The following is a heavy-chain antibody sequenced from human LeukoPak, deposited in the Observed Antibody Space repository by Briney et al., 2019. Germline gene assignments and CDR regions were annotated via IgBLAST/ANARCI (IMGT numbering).Heavy chain of an antibody. J-gene: IGHJ4*02. D-gene: IGHD3-10*01. CDR3: ARFSTMLDF. Sequence: SETLSLTCTVSGASISDYYWTWIRQPPGKGLEWIGYIYYTGSTNYNPSLKSRVVISLDKSDNQFSLKLNSVTAADTAVYYCARFSTMLDFWGRGTLVTVSS. V-gene: IGHV4-59*01. CDR2: IYYTGST. CDR1: GASISDYY.